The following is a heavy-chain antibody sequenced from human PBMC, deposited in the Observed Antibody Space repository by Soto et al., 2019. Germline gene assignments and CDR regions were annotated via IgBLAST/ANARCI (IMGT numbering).Heavy chain of an antibody. Sequence: QVQLQESGPGLVKPSQTLSLTCTVSGGSISSGGYYWSWIRQHPGKGLGWIGYIYYSGSTYYNPSLKSRVTISVDTSKNQFSLKLSSVTAADTAVYYCAREIGEYCSGGSCTFDAFDIWGQGTMVTVSS. V-gene: IGHV4-31*03. D-gene: IGHD2-15*01. J-gene: IGHJ3*02. CDR3: AREIGEYCSGGSCTFDAFDI. CDR2: IYYSGST. CDR1: GGSISSGGYY.